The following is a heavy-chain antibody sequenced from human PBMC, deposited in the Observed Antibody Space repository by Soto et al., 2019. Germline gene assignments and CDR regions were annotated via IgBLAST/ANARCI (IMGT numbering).Heavy chain of an antibody. Sequence: GASVKVSCKASGYTFTGYYMHWVRQAPGQGLEWMGWINPNSGGTNYAQNFQGWVTMTRDTSISTAYMELSRLRSDDTAVYYCARSPVYYDSSGYYFWFDPWGQGTLVTVSS. CDR1: GYTFTGYY. CDR3: ARSPVYYDSSGYYFWFDP. CDR2: INPNSGGT. V-gene: IGHV1-2*04. D-gene: IGHD3-22*01. J-gene: IGHJ5*02.